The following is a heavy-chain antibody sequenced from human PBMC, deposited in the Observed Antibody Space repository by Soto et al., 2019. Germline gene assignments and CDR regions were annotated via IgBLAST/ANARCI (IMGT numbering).Heavy chain of an antibody. CDR1: GFTFSGSA. CDR2: NRSKTNNYAT. Sequence: GGSLRLSCAASGFTFSGSAMHWVRQASGKGLGWVGRNRSKTNNYATGYAASVKGRFTISRDDAKDTADLQMNSLKPEDTAVYYCTRVPRQYDDNIGSANWFGPWGQRTLVTVSS. V-gene: IGHV3-73*01. J-gene: IGHJ5*02. D-gene: IGHD3-16*01. CDR3: TRVPRQYDDNIGSANWFGP.